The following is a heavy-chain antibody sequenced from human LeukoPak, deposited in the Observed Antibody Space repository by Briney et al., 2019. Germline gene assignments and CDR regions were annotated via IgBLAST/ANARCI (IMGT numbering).Heavy chain of an antibody. V-gene: IGHV4-4*07. J-gene: IGHJ6*04. CDR1: GGSISTYY. CDR2: IYTSGST. CDR3: ARGNVVRGVIILFDV. D-gene: IGHD3-10*01. Sequence: PSETLSLTCTVSGGSISTYYWTWIRQPAGKGLEWIGRIYTSGSTNYNPSLRSRVTMSVDTSKNQFSLKLSSVTAADTAVYYCARGNVVRGVIILFDVWGKGTTVTISS.